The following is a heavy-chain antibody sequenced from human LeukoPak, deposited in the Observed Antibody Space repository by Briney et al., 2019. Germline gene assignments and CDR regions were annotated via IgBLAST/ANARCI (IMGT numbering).Heavy chain of an antibody. V-gene: IGHV3-30*03. CDR3: ARDEDYSGLDY. Sequence: PGGSLRLSFAGPGFSFHNYAMYWVRPAPGKGLERVALIAYDGSEKDYADSVKGRFTISRDNSKNTLSLQMNSLRPEDTAMYYCARDEDYSGLDYWGQGTLVTVSS. CDR1: GFSFHNYA. CDR2: IAYDGSEK. J-gene: IGHJ4*02. D-gene: IGHD6-19*01.